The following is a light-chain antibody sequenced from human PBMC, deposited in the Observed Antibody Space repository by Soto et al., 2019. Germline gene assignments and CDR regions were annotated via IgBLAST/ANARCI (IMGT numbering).Light chain of an antibody. CDR1: SSDVGGYNY. CDR3: SSYTSSSTYV. V-gene: IGLV2-14*01. CDR2: DAS. Sequence: QSALTQPASVSGSPGQSITISCTGTSSDVGGYNYVSWYQQHPGKAPKLMIYDASNRPSGVSNRFSGSKSGNTASLTISWLQVEDEADYSCSSYTSSSTYVFGTGTKVTVL. J-gene: IGLJ1*01.